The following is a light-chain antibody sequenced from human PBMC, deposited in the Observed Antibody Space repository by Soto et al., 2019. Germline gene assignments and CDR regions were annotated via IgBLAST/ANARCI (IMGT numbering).Light chain of an antibody. Sequence: DIQMTQSPSSLSASVGDRVTITCQASQDISNYLNWYQQKPGKAPKLLIYDASNLETGVPSRFSGSGSGTDFTFTISSLQPEDIATYYCQQYDNPLGTFGQGTKLEIK. V-gene: IGKV1-33*01. J-gene: IGKJ2*01. CDR2: DAS. CDR3: QQYDNPLGT. CDR1: QDISNY.